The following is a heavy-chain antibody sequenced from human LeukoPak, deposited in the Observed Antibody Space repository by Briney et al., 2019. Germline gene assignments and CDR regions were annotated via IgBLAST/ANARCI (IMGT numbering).Heavy chain of an antibody. J-gene: IGHJ4*02. V-gene: IGHV4-59*11. CDR2: VYNSGTT. Sequence: KPSETLSLTCTVSGVSIGSHYWSWIRQSPGKGLEWIGCVYNSGTTVYNPSLTGRVTISVDTSKNQYSPNLRSVTAADAAVYYCARDAYWGQGILVTVSS. CDR1: GVSIGSHY. CDR3: ARDAY.